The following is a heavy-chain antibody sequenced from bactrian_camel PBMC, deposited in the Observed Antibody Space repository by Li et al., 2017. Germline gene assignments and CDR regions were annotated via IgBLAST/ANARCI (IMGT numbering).Heavy chain of an antibody. D-gene: IGHD7*01. CDR2: ICPSLGGASD. Sequence: QLVESGGGSVQAGGSLKLSCAASGATYTSHCKAWFRQSPGKEREGVAFICPSLGGASDHIERYADSVKGRFTISTSADKNTVFLQADNLNSSDSAMYYCAATKGILTVLGNWARPYEYPYWGRGTQVTVS. CDR3: AATKGILTVLGNWARPYEYPY. CDR1: GATYTSHC. V-gene: IGHV3S1*01. J-gene: IGHJ4*01.